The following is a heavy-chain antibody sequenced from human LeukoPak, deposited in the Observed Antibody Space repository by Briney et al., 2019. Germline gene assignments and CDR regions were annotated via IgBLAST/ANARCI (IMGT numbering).Heavy chain of an antibody. J-gene: IGHJ4*02. CDR1: GYSSTGFY. D-gene: IGHD2-8*01. CDR2: INPNSGGT. Sequence: ASVNPSWKLSGYSSTGFYMRWVSPPPGQGVGWVGWINPNSGGTNYAQKFQGRVTMTRDTSISTAYMELSRLRSDDTGVYYCERADGYCTNGVCYDYWGQGTLVTVSS. CDR3: ERADGYCTNGVCYDY. V-gene: IGHV1-2*02.